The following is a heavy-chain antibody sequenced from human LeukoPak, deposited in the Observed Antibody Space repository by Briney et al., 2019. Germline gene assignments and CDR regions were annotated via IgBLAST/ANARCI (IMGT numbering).Heavy chain of an antibody. Sequence: ASVKVSCKASGYTFTSYGISWVRQAPGQGLEWMGWISAYNGNTNYAQKLQGRVTMTTDTSTSTAYMELRSLRSDDTAVYYCARDIEVVPAANHYYYGMDVWGQGTTVTVSS. D-gene: IGHD2-2*01. V-gene: IGHV1-18*01. CDR1: GYTFTSYG. J-gene: IGHJ6*02. CDR2: ISAYNGNT. CDR3: ARDIEVVPAANHYYYGMDV.